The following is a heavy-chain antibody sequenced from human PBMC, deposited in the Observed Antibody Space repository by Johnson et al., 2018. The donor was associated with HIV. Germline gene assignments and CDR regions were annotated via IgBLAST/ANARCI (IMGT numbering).Heavy chain of an antibody. CDR1: GFSFSNAW. CDR2: INWNGGST. V-gene: IGHV3-20*04. CDR3: ARGVSSGYYSNAFDV. Sequence: VQLVESGGGLVKPGESLRLSCAASGFSFSNAWMNWVRQAPGKGLEWVSGINWNGGSTGYADSVKGRFTISRDSAKNSLYLQMNSLRAEDTALYYCARGVSSGYYSNAFDVWGQGTMATVSS. D-gene: IGHD3-22*01. J-gene: IGHJ3*01.